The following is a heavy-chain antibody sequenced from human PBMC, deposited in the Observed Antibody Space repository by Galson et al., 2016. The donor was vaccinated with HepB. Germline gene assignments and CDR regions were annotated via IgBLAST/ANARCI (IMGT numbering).Heavy chain of an antibody. CDR2: ISKNGGET. V-gene: IGHV3-30*18. CDR3: AKVAFGNYVATPENWFDP. J-gene: IGHJ5*02. CDR1: GFNFADYS. D-gene: IGHD5-12*01. Sequence: SLRLSCAASGFNFADYSMHWVRQAPGKGLEWVAVISKNGGETYYADSVNGRFTVSRDNSDNTLYLQMNSLRAEDTAVYYCAKVAFGNYVATPENWFDPWGQGTLVTVSS.